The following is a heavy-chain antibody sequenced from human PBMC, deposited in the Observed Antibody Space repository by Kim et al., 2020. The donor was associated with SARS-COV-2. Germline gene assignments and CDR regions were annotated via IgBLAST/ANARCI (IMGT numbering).Heavy chain of an antibody. CDR3: ARDQGSGWSDDAFDI. D-gene: IGHD6-19*01. Sequence: QKVQGRVTITRDTSASTAYMELSSLRSEDTAVYYCARDQGSGWSDDAFDIWGQGTMVTVSS. J-gene: IGHJ3*02. V-gene: IGHV1-3*01.